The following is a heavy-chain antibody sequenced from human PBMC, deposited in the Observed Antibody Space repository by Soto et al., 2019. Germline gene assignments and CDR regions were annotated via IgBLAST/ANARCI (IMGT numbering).Heavy chain of an antibody. CDR2: IWFDASHE. V-gene: IGHV3-33*08. Sequence: AGGSLRLSCAGSGVRFSAYAMSLVRQAPGKGLEWLTIIWFDASHEYYADSVKGRFTISRDNSNNTLYLQLNSLTADDTAVYFCARDQGRATADGPLGNGLDVWGQGTAVTVPS. J-gene: IGHJ6*02. CDR1: GVRFSAYA. CDR3: ARDQGRATADGPLGNGLDV. D-gene: IGHD6-13*01.